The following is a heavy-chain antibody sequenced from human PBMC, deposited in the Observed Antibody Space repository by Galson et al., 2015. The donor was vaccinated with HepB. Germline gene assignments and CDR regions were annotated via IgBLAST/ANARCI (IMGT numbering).Heavy chain of an antibody. CDR1: GFTFSSYA. V-gene: IGHV3-23*01. D-gene: IGHD2-2*01. J-gene: IGHJ4*02. CDR3: VFLGPASSAREPGSHCSSTSCAGDY. Sequence: SLRLSCAASGFTFSSYAMSWVRQAPGKGLEWVSAISGSGGSTYYADSVKGRFTISRDNSKNTLYLQMNSLRAEDTAVYYCVFLGPASSAREPGSHCSSTSCAGDYWGQGTLVTVSS. CDR2: ISGSGGST.